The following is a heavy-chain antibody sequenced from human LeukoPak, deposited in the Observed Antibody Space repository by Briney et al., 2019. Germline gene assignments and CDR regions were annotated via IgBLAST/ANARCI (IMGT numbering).Heavy chain of an antibody. CDR2: LWPDGNTK. D-gene: IGHD6-19*01. Sequence: GGSLRLSCAASGFTLSVYGMHWVRQAPGKGLEWVATLWPDGNTKSSADSVKGRFTISGDSPMNTLYLQMNSLRVDDTAVYYCTRDPDGGGYASGWPDFWGQGTLVTVSS. V-gene: IGHV3-33*01. CDR3: TRDPDGGGYASGWPDF. CDR1: GFTLSVYG. J-gene: IGHJ4*02.